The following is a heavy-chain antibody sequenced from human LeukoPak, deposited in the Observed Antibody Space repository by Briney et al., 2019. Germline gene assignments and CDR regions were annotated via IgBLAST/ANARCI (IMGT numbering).Heavy chain of an antibody. CDR3: ACDFWSGYLDY. CDR1: GSTFSIYS. D-gene: IGHD3-3*01. Sequence: LSCAAAGSTFSIYSMDWVRQAAGKGRGWVSYISSGSSSIYYADCLKGRFTITRDNAKNSLYLQMNSVRAEETDGYYCACDFWSGYLDYWGQGTLVTVSS. J-gene: IGHJ4*02. V-gene: IGHV3-48*01. CDR2: ISSGSSSI.